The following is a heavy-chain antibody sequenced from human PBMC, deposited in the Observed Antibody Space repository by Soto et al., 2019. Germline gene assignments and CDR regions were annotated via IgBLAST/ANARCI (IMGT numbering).Heavy chain of an antibody. CDR2: VIPIFGTP. CDR3: ARSQGGSSSLDIYYYYYYGMDV. D-gene: IGHD2-15*01. J-gene: IGHJ6*02. CDR1: GGTFSTYA. V-gene: IGHV1-69*01. Sequence: QVQLVQSGAEVKKPGSSVKVSCKAPGGTFSTYAISSVRQAPGQGLEWMGGVIPIFGTPKYAQKFQGRVTINADESTSTGSMELRSMRSEDTAVYYCARSQGGSSSLDIYYYYYYGMDVWGQGTTVTVSS.